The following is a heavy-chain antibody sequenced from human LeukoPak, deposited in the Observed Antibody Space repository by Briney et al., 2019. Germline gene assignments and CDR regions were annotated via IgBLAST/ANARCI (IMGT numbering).Heavy chain of an antibody. CDR1: SGSISSGGYY. V-gene: IGHV4-31*03. J-gene: IGHJ5*02. CDR3: ARVLGDYVWGSYRYSWFDP. D-gene: IGHD3-16*02. Sequence: NPSQTLSLTCTVSSGSISSGGYYWSWIRQHPGKGLEWIGYIYYSGSTYYNPSLKSRVTIPVDTSKNQFSLKLSSVTAADTAVYYCARVLGDYVWGSYRYSWFDPWGQGTLVTVSS. CDR2: IYYSGST.